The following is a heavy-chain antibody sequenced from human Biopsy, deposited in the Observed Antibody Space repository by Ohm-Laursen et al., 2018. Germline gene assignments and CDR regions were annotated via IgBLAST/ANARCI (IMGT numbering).Heavy chain of an antibody. D-gene: IGHD3-3*01. CDR2: IRWDGGSE. Sequence: SLRLSCSASGFTFADHVMHWVRQAPGTGLEWVSGIRWDGGSEGYADSVKGRFTISRDNAKNSLFLQMNSLTTEDTALYYCVRGYSSSWSGYLDHWGQGTLVTVSS. CDR3: VRGYSSSWSGYLDH. CDR1: GFTFADHV. V-gene: IGHV3-9*01. J-gene: IGHJ4*02.